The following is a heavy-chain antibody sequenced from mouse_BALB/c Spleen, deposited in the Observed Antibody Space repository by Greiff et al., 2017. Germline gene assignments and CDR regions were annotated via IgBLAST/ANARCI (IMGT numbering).Heavy chain of an antibody. D-gene: IGHD2-14*01. CDR2: ISYSGST. CDR1: GYSITSDYA. V-gene: IGHV3-2*02. Sequence: EVKLMESGPGLVKPSQSLSLTCTVTGYSITSDYAWNWIRQFPGNKLEWMGYISYSGSTSYNPSLKSRISITRDTSKNQFFLQLNSVTTEDTATYYCARCRYDGSYFDYWGQGTTLTVSS. J-gene: IGHJ2*01. CDR3: ARCRYDGSYFDY.